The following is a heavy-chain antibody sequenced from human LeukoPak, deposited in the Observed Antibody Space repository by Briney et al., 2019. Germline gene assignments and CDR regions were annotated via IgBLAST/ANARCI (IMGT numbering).Heavy chain of an antibody. D-gene: IGHD1-26*01. J-gene: IGHJ4*02. CDR3: ARGIVGATTSDTIDY. CDR2: INHSGST. Sequence: SETLSLTCAVYGGSFSGYYWSWIRQPPGKGLEWIGEINHSGSTNYNPSLKSRVTISVGTSKNQFSLKLSSVTAADTAVYYCARGIVGATTSDTIDYWGQGTLVTVSS. CDR1: GGSFSGYY. V-gene: IGHV4-34*01.